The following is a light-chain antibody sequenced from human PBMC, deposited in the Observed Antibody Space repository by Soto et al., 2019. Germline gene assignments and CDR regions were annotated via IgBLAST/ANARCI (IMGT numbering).Light chain of an antibody. CDR2: GAS. J-gene: IGKJ4*01. V-gene: IGKV3-20*01. CDR3: QQDGSSPLT. CDR1: QSVSSSY. Sequence: EIVLTQSPGTLSLSPGERATLSCRASQSVSSSYLAWYQQKPGQAPRLLIYGASSRATGIPDRFSGSGSGTDFTLTISRREPEDFEVYYCQQDGSSPLTFGGGTTVEIK.